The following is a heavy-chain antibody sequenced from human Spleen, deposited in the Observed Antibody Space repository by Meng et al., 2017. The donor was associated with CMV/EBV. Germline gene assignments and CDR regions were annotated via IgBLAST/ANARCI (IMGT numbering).Heavy chain of an antibody. CDR3: ATGSGDFDH. V-gene: IGHV4-4*07. CDR1: GVSISGFY. CDR2: IYISGDT. D-gene: IGHD1-26*01. J-gene: IGHJ4*02. Sequence: QVPVKGSGPGLVKPSETLSPPCSVSGVSISGFYWSWIRQPAGKGLEWIGRIYISGDTNYNPSLKSRVTISKDTSKNQISLRLTSVTAADTAVYYCATGSGDFDHWGRGTLVTVSS.